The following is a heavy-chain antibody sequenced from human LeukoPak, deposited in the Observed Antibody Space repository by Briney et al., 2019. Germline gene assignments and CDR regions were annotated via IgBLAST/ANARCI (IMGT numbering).Heavy chain of an antibody. D-gene: IGHD2-2*01. CDR1: GGSISSYY. V-gene: IGHV4-4*07. CDR3: ARAHYQLLSYYYYYMDV. J-gene: IGHJ6*03. Sequence: SETLSLTCTVSGGSISSYYWSWIRQPAGKGLEWIGRIYTSGSTNYNPSLKSRVTMSVDTSKNQFSLKLSSVTAADTAVYYCARAHYQLLSYYYYYMDVWGKGTTVTVSS. CDR2: IYTSGST.